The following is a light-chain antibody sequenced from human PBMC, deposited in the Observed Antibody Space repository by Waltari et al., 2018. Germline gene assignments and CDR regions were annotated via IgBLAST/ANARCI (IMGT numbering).Light chain of an antibody. V-gene: IGLV1-40*01. CDR1: NSNIGAGFD. CDR2: GST. CDR3: QSYDSSLTAWV. Sequence: QSVLTQPPSVSGAPGQRVTISCTGSNSNIGAGFDVHWYKQIPGTAPKVLIYGSTNRPSGVPDRVSGSKSGTSASLAITGLQAEDEADYYCQSYDSSLTAWVFGGGTRLTVL. J-gene: IGLJ3*02.